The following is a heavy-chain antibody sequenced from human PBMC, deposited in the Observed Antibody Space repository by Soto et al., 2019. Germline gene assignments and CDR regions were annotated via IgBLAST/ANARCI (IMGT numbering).Heavy chain of an antibody. CDR3: ARVWSGYYNPLYY. Sequence: QVQLQESGPGLVKPSQTLSLTCTVSGGSISSGGYYWSWIRQHPGKGLEWIGYIYYSGSTYYNPCLKSRVTISVDTSKNHFSLKLSSVTAADTAVYYCARVWSGYYNPLYYWGQGTLVTVSS. CDR1: GGSISSGGYY. D-gene: IGHD3-3*01. J-gene: IGHJ4*02. CDR2: IYYSGST. V-gene: IGHV4-31*03.